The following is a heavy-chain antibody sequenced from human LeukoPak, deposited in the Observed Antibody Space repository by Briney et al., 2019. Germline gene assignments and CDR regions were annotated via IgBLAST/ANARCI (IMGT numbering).Heavy chain of an antibody. J-gene: IGHJ4*02. Sequence: ASVKVSCKASGYTFTSYDINWVRQATGQGLEWMGWINPNSGGTNYAQKFQGRVTMTRDTSISTAYMELSRLRSDDTAVYYCARDYDSSGYYDYWGQGTLVTVSS. V-gene: IGHV1-2*02. CDR2: INPNSGGT. CDR3: ARDYDSSGYYDY. D-gene: IGHD3-22*01. CDR1: GYTFTSYD.